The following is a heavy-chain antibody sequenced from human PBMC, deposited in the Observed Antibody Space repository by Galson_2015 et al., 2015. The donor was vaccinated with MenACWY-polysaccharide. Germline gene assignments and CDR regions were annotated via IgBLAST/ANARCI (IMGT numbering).Heavy chain of an antibody. J-gene: IGHJ5*01. CDR3: ARWSYGGNPDGSRDS. Sequence: SVKVSCKASGYTFNSYDINWVRQATGQGLEWMGWMNPNSGNTGYAQKLQGRVTMTRDTSINTAYMELSSLTSQDTAVYYCARWSYGGNPDGSRDSWGYGTQVTVSS. V-gene: IGHV1-8*01. D-gene: IGHD5-24*01. CDR1: GYTFNSYD. CDR2: MNPNSGNT.